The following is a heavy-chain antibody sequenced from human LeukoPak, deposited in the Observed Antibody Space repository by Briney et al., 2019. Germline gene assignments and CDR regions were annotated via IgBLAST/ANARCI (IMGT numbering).Heavy chain of an antibody. D-gene: IGHD3-10*01. CDR3: ARVRNSGRPPYYYYYGMDV. CDR2: IYYSGST. CDR1: GGSISSYY. J-gene: IGHJ6*02. Sequence: SETLSLTCTVSGGSISSYYWSWIRQPLGKGLEWIGYIYYSGSTKYNPSLKSRVTISVDTSKNQFSLKLSSVTAADTAVYYCARVRNSGRPPYYYYYGMDVWGQGTTVTVSS. V-gene: IGHV4-59*01.